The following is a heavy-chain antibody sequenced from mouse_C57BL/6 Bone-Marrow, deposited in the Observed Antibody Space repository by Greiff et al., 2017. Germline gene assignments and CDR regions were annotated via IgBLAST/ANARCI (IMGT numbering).Heavy chain of an antibody. CDR2: ISDGGSYT. CDR1: GFTFSSYA. CDR3: ARDEGDSSGYAY. J-gene: IGHJ3*01. D-gene: IGHD3-2*02. Sequence: DVKLVESGGGLVKPGGSLKLSCAASGFTFSSYAMSWVRQTPEKRLEWVATISDGGSYTYYPDNVKGRFTISRDNAKNNLYLQMSHLKSEDTAMYYCARDEGDSSGYAYWGQGNLVTVSA. V-gene: IGHV5-4*01.